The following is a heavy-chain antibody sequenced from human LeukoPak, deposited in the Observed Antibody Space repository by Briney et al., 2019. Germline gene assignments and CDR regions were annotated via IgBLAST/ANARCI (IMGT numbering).Heavy chain of an antibody. J-gene: IGHJ4*02. CDR1: GASISSYY. CDR2: IYYSGSI. CDR3: ARGRDGSRRLNC. D-gene: IGHD5-24*01. Sequence: PSETLSVTRTVSGASISSYYWSWIRQPPGKGLEWIAYIYYSGSINYNPSLKSRVTISVDTSKNQFSLKLSSVTAADTAVYYCARGRDGSRRLNCWGQGTLVTVSS. V-gene: IGHV4-59*01.